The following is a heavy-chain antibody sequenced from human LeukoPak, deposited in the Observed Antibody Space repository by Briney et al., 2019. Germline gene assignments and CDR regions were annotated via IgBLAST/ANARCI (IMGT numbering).Heavy chain of an antibody. CDR2: IYYSGST. CDR1: GGSISSYY. D-gene: IGHD4-17*01. Sequence: SETLSLTCTVSGGSISSYYWSWIRQPPGKGLEWIGYIYYSGSTNYNPSLKSRVTISVDTSKNQFSLKLSSVTAADTAVYYCARNAGDLYYYYGMDVWGQGTTVTVSS. V-gene: IGHV4-59*01. J-gene: IGHJ6*02. CDR3: ARNAGDLYYYYGMDV.